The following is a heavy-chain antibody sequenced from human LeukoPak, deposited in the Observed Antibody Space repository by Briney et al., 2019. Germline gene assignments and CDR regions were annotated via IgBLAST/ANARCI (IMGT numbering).Heavy chain of an antibody. V-gene: IGHV1-18*01. D-gene: IGHD3-9*01. Sequence: GASVKVSCKASGYTFTSYGFSWVRQAPGQGLEWMGWINAYNGNTNYAQKLQGRVTMTTDTSTSTAYMELRSLRSDDTAVYYCARDLGDILTGLSLNWGQGTLVTVSS. CDR2: INAYNGNT. CDR3: ARDLGDILTGLSLN. CDR1: GYTFTSYG. J-gene: IGHJ4*02.